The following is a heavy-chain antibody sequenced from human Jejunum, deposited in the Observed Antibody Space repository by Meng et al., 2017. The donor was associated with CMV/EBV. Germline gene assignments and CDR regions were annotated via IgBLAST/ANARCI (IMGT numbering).Heavy chain of an antibody. CDR1: GYTFTTFA. CDR2: INIGNGGT. J-gene: IGHJ1*01. Sequence: QVQLLQSGSELKKPGASVKVSCRASGYTFTTFAIHWVRQAPGQRLEWMGWINIGNGGTYYSQKFQGRLTVTRDTSASTAYMELSSLRSEDTAVYYCAREYAGSQIYYDEYFQHWGQGTLVTVSS. CDR3: AREYAGSQIYYDEYFQH. D-gene: IGHD3-10*01. V-gene: IGHV1-3*04.